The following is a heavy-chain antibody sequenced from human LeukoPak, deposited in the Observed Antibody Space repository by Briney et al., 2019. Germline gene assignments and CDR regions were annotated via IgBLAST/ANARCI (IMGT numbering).Heavy chain of an antibody. D-gene: IGHD3-9*01. CDR3: ARGSSHVLRYFDWLLLFDY. V-gene: IGHV1-8*01. J-gene: IGHJ4*02. Sequence: GASVKVSCKASGYTFTSYDINWVRQATGQGLEWMGWMNPNSGNTGYAQKFQGRVTMTRNTSISTAYMELSSLRSEDTAVYYCARGSSHVLRYFDWLLLFDYWGQGTLVTVSS. CDR2: MNPNSGNT. CDR1: GYTFTSYD.